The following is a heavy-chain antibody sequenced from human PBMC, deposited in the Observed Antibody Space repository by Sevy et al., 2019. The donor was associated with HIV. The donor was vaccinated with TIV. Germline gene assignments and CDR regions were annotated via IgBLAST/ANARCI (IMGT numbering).Heavy chain of an antibody. Sequence: GGSLRLSCAASSFTFSHAWMSWVRQAPGKGLEWVAFISYDGSNKYYADSVKGRFTISRDNSKNTLYLQMNSLRAEDTAVYYCAKGRDSSGWYYYGMDVWGQGTTVTVSS. CDR3: AKGRDSSGWYYYGMDV. D-gene: IGHD6-19*01. V-gene: IGHV3-30*18. CDR1: SFTFSHAW. CDR2: ISYDGSNK. J-gene: IGHJ6*02.